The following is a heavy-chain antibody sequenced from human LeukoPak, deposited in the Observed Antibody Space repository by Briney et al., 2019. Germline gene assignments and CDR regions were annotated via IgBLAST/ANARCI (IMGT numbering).Heavy chain of an antibody. Sequence: GESLKISCKGSGYTFTSYDINWVRQATGQGLEWMGWMNPNSGNTGYAQKFQGRVTMTRNTSISTAYMELSSLRSEDTAVYYCARMAAAIDYWGQGTLVTVSS. J-gene: IGHJ4*02. CDR2: MNPNSGNT. V-gene: IGHV1-8*01. CDR1: GYTFTSYD. CDR3: ARMAAAIDY. D-gene: IGHD6-13*01.